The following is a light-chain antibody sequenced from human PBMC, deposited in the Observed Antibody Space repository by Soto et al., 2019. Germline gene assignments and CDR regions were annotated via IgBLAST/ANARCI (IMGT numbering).Light chain of an antibody. CDR3: CSYAPGSTWV. V-gene: IGLV2-23*01. CDR2: EAN. Sequence: QSVLTQPASVSGSPGQSITISCTGTNSDVGRYNLVSWYQHHPGKAPKLVIYEANKRPSGISERFSVSKSGNTASLTISGLQAEDEGHYYCCSYAPGSTWVFGGGPRSPS. CDR1: NSDVGRYNL. J-gene: IGLJ3*02.